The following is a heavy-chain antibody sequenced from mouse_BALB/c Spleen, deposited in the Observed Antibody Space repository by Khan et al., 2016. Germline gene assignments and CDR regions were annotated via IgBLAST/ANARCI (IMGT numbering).Heavy chain of an antibody. CDR2: IYPGDGDT. J-gene: IGHJ3*01. Sequence: QVQLQQSGAELVRPGSSVKISCKASGYAFSGYWMNWVKQRPGQGLEWIGQIYPGDGDTNYNGKFKGKATLTADKYSSTAYMQLSSLTSEDSAVYFCARGTPFASGGQGTLVTVSA. CDR3: ARGTPFAS. D-gene: IGHD2-14*01. CDR1: GYAFSGYW. V-gene: IGHV1-80*01.